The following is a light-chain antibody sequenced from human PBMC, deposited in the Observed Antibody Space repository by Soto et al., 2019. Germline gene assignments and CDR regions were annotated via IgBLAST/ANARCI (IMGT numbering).Light chain of an antibody. CDR3: QQYNNWPSWT. Sequence: EIVMTQSPATLSVSPGERATLSCRASQSVSSNLAWYQQKPGQAPRLLIYGASTRATGIPARFSGSGSGTEFTLTISSLQSEDFAVYYCQQYNNWPSWTFVQGTKVDI. J-gene: IGKJ1*01. V-gene: IGKV3-15*01. CDR1: QSVSSN. CDR2: GAS.